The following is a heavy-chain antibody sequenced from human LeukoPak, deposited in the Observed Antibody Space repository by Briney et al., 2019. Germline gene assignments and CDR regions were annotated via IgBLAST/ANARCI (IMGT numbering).Heavy chain of an antibody. J-gene: IGHJ2*01. V-gene: IGHV4-59*01. CDR3: GRRTSYDTLTGYIYWYFDL. CDR2: INYSGST. Sequence: PSETPSLTCTVSGGSISSYYWSWIRKPPGKGLEWIGYINYSGSTDYNPSLKSRVTMSVDTSKNQFSLKLSSVTAADTAVYFCGRRTSYDTLTGYIYWYFDLWGRGTLVTVSS. D-gene: IGHD3-9*01. CDR1: GGSISSYY.